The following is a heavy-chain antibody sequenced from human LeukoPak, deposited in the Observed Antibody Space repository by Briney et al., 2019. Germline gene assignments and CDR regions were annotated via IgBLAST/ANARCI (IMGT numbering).Heavy chain of an antibody. CDR1: GYSFTSYW. J-gene: IGHJ4*02. Sequence: GESLKISCRGSGYSFTSYWIVWVRQMPGKGLEWMGIIYPGDSDTRYSPSFQGQVTISADKSISTAYLQWSSLKASDTAMYYCARTVDILTGYYTRFDYWGQGTLGTVSS. V-gene: IGHV5-51*01. CDR3: ARTVDILTGYYTRFDY. D-gene: IGHD3-9*01. CDR2: IYPGDSDT.